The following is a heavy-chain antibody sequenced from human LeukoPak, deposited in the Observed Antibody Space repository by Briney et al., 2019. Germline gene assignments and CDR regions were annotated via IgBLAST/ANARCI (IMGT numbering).Heavy chain of an antibody. Sequence: SETLSLTCTVSGGSISSYYWSWIRQPPGKGLEWIGYIYYSGSTNYNPSLKSRVTISVDRSKNQFSLKLSSVTAADTAVYYCARGGDIVVVPAAILGWFDPWGQGTLVTVSS. D-gene: IGHD2-2*01. V-gene: IGHV4-59*01. J-gene: IGHJ5*02. CDR3: ARGGDIVVVPAAILGWFDP. CDR2: IYYSGST. CDR1: GGSISSYY.